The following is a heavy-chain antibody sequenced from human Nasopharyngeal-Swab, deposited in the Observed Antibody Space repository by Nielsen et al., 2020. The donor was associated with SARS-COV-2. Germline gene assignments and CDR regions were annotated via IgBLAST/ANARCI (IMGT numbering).Heavy chain of an antibody. CDR3: ARGGPDIVVVPAEAFDI. Sequence: ASVKVSCKASGYTFTSYDINWVRRATGQGLEWMGWMNPNSGNTGYAQKFQGRVTMTRNTSISTAYMELSSLRSEDTAVYYCARGGPDIVVVPAEAFDIWGQGTMVTVSS. J-gene: IGHJ3*02. CDR1: GYTFTSYD. V-gene: IGHV1-8*01. D-gene: IGHD2-2*01. CDR2: MNPNSGNT.